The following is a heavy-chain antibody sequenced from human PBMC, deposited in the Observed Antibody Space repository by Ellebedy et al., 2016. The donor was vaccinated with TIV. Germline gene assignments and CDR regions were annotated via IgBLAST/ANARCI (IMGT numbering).Heavy chain of an antibody. D-gene: IGHD6-19*01. J-gene: IGHJ4*02. V-gene: IGHV3-66*01. Sequence: GGSLRLSCAASGFNVRSSYMSWVRQAPGKGLEWVSVIYSGGNTYYADSVRGRITISRDNSKNTLYLQMNSLRAEDTAVYYCAKCLPIHFITGWWTFDFWGQGTLVTVSS. CDR2: IYSGGNT. CDR3: AKCLPIHFITGWWTFDF. CDR1: GFNVRSSY.